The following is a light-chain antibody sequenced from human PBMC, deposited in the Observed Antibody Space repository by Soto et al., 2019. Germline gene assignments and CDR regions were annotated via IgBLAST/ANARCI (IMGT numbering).Light chain of an antibody. V-gene: IGKV3-11*01. CDR1: QSVSSH. CDR2: DAS. J-gene: IGKJ5*01. Sequence: ENVLTQSPATVSLSPGERATLSCRASQSVSSHLAWYQQKPGQAPRLLIYDASNRATGIPARFSGSGSGTDFTLTISSLEPEDFAVYYCQQRSNWPPITFGQGTRLEIK. CDR3: QQRSNWPPIT.